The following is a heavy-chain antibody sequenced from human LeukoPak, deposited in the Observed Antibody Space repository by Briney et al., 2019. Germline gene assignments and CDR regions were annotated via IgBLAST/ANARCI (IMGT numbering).Heavy chain of an antibody. J-gene: IGHJ4*02. V-gene: IGHV3-23*01. CDR3: AKGSSGWYGAAFENY. CDR1: GFTFSSYA. Sequence: GGSLRLSCAASGFTFSSYAMSWVRQAPGKGLEWVSAISGSGGSIYYADSVKGRFTISRDNSKNTLYLQMNSLRAEDTAVYYCAKGSSGWYGAAFENYWGQGTLVTVSS. CDR2: ISGSGGSI. D-gene: IGHD6-19*01.